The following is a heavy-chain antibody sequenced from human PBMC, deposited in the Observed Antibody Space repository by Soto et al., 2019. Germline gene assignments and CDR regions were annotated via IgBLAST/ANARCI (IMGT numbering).Heavy chain of an antibody. Sequence: QVQLVESGGGVVQPGRSLRLSCAASGFTFSSYGMHWVRQAPGKGLEWVAVISYDGSNKYYADSVKGRFTISRDNSKNPLYLQMNSLRAEDTAVYYCAKGTPAGTELGYWGQGTLVTVSS. V-gene: IGHV3-30*18. CDR3: AKGTPAGTELGY. J-gene: IGHJ4*02. D-gene: IGHD6-13*01. CDR1: GFTFSSYG. CDR2: ISYDGSNK.